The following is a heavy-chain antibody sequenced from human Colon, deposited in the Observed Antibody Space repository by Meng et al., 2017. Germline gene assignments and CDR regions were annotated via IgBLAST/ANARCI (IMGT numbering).Heavy chain of an antibody. Sequence: QLQLQESGPGLVKPSGTLSVTCAVSGDSISSTTWWNWVRQAPGQGLEWIGEIYHTGTTNINPSFKSRVTMSIDKSRNEFSLKLNSLXAADTAIYYCARXGITYDAAQFFDYWGQGILVTVSS. CDR3: ARXGITYDAAQFFDY. J-gene: IGHJ5*01. CDR1: GDSISSTTW. CDR2: IYHTGTT. D-gene: IGHD2-15*01. V-gene: IGHV4-4*02.